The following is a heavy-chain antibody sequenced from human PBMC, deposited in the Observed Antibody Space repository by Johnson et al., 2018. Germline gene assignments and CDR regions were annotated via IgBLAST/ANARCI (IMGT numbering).Heavy chain of an antibody. CDR3: ARDRSRSQKTKLVGITNYLDH. D-gene: IGHD1-26*01. J-gene: IGHJ4*02. V-gene: IGHV3-30-3*01. CDR2: VSYDGSNK. Sequence: QVQLVETGGGVGQPGRSXRLSCAASGFTFITYAMHWVRQAPGKGLEWVAVVSYDGSNKYYADSVKGRFTISRDNFKNTVFLQMKGLRPEETAVYYCARDRSRSQKTKLVGITNYLDHWGQGTLVTVSS. CDR1: GFTFITYA.